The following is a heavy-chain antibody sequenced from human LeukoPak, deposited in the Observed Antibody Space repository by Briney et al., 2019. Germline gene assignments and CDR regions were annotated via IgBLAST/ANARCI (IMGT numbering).Heavy chain of an antibody. Sequence: SSVKVSCKASGYTFTNYYMHWVRQPPGQGLGWMGIINPSGGGTSSAQKFQGRVTITADESTSTTYMELSSLRSEDTAVYYCARDHKRGWLQSFVYWGQGTLVTVSS. CDR1: GYTFTNYY. CDR3: ARDHKRGWLQSFVY. D-gene: IGHD5-24*01. CDR2: INPSGGGT. V-gene: IGHV1-46*01. J-gene: IGHJ4*02.